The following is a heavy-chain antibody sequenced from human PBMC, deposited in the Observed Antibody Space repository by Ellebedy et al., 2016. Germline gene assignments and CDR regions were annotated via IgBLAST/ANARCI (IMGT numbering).Heavy chain of an antibody. J-gene: IGHJ4*02. CDR2: IKQDGSEK. D-gene: IGHD3-3*01. CDR3: ARGYDFWYDY. CDR1: GFTFSGYW. V-gene: IGHV3-7*04. Sequence: GGSLRLSCSASGFTFSGYWMNWVRQAPGKGLEWVANIKQDGSEKYYVDSVKGRFTISRDNAKNSLYLQMNSLRAEDTAVYYCARGYDFWYDYWGQGTPVTVSS.